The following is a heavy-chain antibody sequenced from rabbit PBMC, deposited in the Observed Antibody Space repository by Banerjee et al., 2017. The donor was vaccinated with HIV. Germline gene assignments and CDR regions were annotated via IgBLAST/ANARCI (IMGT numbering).Heavy chain of an antibody. D-gene: IGHD6-1*01. CDR1: GFSFSNKYV. CDR3: SRSGLYVDYGYGPLDL. V-gene: IGHV1S45*01. CDR2: INTSSGNA. Sequence: QEQLEESGGDLVKPEGSLTLTCTASGFSFSNKYVMCWVRQAPGKGLEWIACINTSSGNAVYASWAKGRCTISKTTSTTVTLQMPSLTVADTATYFCSRSGLYVDYGYGPLDLWGQGTLVTVS. J-gene: IGHJ6*01.